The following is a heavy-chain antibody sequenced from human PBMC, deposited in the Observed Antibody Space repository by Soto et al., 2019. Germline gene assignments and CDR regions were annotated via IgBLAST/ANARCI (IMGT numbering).Heavy chain of an antibody. CDR3: ATSGGFTVTTN. D-gene: IGHD4-17*01. CDR1: GYTFSNSA. V-gene: IGHV1-3*01. Sequence: QVQLVQSGAEVKKPGASGKVSCQASGYTFSNSAIHWVRQAPGQRLEWMGWINAGNGNTKYSQKFQGRVTFTRDTSASTAYMELSSLRSEDTAVYYCATSGGFTVTTNWGQGTLVTVSS. CDR2: INAGNGNT. J-gene: IGHJ4*02.